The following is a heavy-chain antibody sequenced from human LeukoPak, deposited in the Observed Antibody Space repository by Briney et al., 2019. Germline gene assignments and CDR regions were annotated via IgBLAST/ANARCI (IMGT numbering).Heavy chain of an antibody. CDR2: IKQDGSEK. D-gene: IGHD2-2*01. CDR1: GFTFSNYW. Sequence: VGPLRLSCAVSGFTFSNYWMSWVRQAPRKGLEWVANIKQDGSEKYYVDSVKGRFTISRDNAKNSLYLQMNSLRAEDRAVYYCARDRCSSTSCFIDYWGQGTLVTVSS. CDR3: ARDRCSSTSCFIDY. J-gene: IGHJ4*02. V-gene: IGHV3-7*04.